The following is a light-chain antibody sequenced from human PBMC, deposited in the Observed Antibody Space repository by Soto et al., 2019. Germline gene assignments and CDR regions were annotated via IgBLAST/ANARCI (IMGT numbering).Light chain of an antibody. CDR2: ATS. CDR3: QQSYSSPYT. CDR1: QDINKY. Sequence: DIQMTQSPSSLSAAVGDSVTITCRASQDINKYLNRYHQTPGKAPKLLVFATSTLHNGVPSRFSGSRSGTDFSLTITSLQPEDFATYYCQQSYSSPYTFGQGTKLEIK. J-gene: IGKJ2*01. V-gene: IGKV1-39*01.